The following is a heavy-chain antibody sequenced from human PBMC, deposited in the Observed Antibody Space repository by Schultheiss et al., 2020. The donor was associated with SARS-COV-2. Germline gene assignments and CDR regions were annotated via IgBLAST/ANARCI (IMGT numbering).Heavy chain of an antibody. V-gene: IGHV4-4*02. CDR1: GASIESRNW. CDR2: IYHHGST. D-gene: IGHD2-15*01. CDR3: ARDSRVAGTSYYYYGMDV. J-gene: IGHJ6*02. Sequence: SETLSLTCAVSGASIESRNWWSWVRQPPGKGLEWIGEIYHHGSTYYNPSLKSRVTISVDRSKNQFSLKLSSVTAADTAVYYCARDSRVAGTSYYYYGMDVWGQGTTVTVSS.